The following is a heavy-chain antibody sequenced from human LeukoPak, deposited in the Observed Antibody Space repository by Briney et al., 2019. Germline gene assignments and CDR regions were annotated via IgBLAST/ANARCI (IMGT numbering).Heavy chain of an antibody. CDR1: GYTFTGYG. Sequence: ASVKVSCKASGYTFTGYGISWVRQAPGQGLEWMGWISAYNGNTNYAQKLQGRVTMTTDTSTSTAYMELRSLRSDDTAVYYCARDQIQLWLGDYWGQGTLVTVSS. CDR3: ARDQIQLWLGDY. V-gene: IGHV1-18*04. J-gene: IGHJ4*02. D-gene: IGHD5-18*01. CDR2: ISAYNGNT.